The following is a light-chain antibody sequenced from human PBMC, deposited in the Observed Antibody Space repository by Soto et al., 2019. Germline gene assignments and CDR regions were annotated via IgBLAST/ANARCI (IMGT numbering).Light chain of an antibody. J-gene: IGLJ2*01. CDR1: SSDVGGYNY. Sequence: QSALTQPPSVSGSPGQSVTISCTGTSSDVGGYNYVSWYQQHPGKAPKLMIYDVSKRPSGVPDRFSGSKSGNTASLTISGLQAEDEAHYYCCSYAGNYILVFGGGTKLTVL. CDR2: DVS. V-gene: IGLV2-11*01. CDR3: CSYAGNYILV.